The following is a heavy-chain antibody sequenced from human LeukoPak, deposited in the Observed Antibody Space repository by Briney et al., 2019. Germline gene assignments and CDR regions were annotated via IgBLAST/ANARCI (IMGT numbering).Heavy chain of an antibody. CDR3: AKGPGGVWFGELSQGAFDI. CDR1: GFTFSSYA. J-gene: IGHJ3*02. CDR2: ISGSGGST. Sequence: PGGSLRLSCAASGFTFSSYAMSWVRQAPGEGLEWVSAISGSGGSTYYADSVKGRFTVSRDNSKNTLYLQMNSLRAEDTAVYYCAKGPGGVWFGELSQGAFDIWGQGTMVTVSS. V-gene: IGHV3-23*01. D-gene: IGHD3-10*01.